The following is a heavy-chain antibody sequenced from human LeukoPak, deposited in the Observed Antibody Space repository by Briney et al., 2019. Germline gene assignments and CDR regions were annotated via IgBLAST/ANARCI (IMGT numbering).Heavy chain of an antibody. CDR3: AKSLFTSATGTGRAFHI. CDR2: ISSISSTI. J-gene: IGHJ3*02. V-gene: IGHV3-48*01. D-gene: IGHD1-1*01. Sequence: GGSLRLSCAASGFTFSGYWMSWVRQAPGKGLEWVSYISSISSTIYYSDSVKGRFTISRDNAKNSLYLQMTSLRAEDTAEYYCAKSLFTSATGTGRAFHIWGQGTMVTVSS. CDR1: GFTFSGYW.